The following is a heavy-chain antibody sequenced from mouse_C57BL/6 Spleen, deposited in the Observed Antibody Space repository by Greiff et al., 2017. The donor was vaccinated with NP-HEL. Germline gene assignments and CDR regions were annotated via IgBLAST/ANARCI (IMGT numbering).Heavy chain of an antibody. Sequence: EVHLVESGGGLVKPGGSLKLSCAASGFTFSDYGMHWVRQAPEKGLEWVAYISSGSSTIYYADTVKGRFTISRDNAKNTLFLQMTSLRSEDTAMYYCARPGTGWYCDVWGTGTTVTVSS. CDR1: GFTFSDYG. J-gene: IGHJ1*03. CDR3: ARPGTGWYCDV. V-gene: IGHV5-17*01. CDR2: ISSGSSTI. D-gene: IGHD4-1*01.